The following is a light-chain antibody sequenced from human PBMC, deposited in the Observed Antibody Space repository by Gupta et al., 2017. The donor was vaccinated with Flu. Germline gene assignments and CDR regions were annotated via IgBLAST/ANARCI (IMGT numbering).Light chain of an antibody. Sequence: TSGLAASGGDRVTITCRASQDISSYVAWHQQKAGKAPKLLVYASSSVQSGVPSRFSGSASGTAFTLTIIILHPEDVATYYCQKYNIAPPAFGGGTKVEIK. CDR1: QDISSY. V-gene: IGKV1-27*01. J-gene: IGKJ4*01. CDR2: ASS. CDR3: QKYNIAPPA.